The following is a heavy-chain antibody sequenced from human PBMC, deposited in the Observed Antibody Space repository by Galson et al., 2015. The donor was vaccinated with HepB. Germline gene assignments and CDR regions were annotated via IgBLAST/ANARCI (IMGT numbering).Heavy chain of an antibody. J-gene: IGHJ6*02. V-gene: IGHV3-30*04. CDR1: GFTFTRHS. CDR2: ISYDGNNK. Sequence: SLRLSCAASGFTFTRHSMHWVRQAPGKGLEWVAVISYDGNNKYYADSVRGRVTISRDNSKNTLYLQMDSLIAEDTAVYYCARAPPNLNTVYYYCFYAMDVWGQGTTVTVSS. CDR3: ARAPPNLNTVYYYCFYAMDV. D-gene: IGHD2-2*02.